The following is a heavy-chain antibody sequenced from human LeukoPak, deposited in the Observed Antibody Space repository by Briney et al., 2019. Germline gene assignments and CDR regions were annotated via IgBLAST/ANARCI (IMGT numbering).Heavy chain of an antibody. D-gene: IGHD6-19*01. CDR3: AREPYSSAWLFDY. Sequence: GRSLRLSCAASGFTFSSYAMHWVRQAPGKGLEWVSSISSSSSYIYYADSMKGRFTISRDNAKNSLYLQLNSLTAEDTAVYYCAREPYSSAWLFDYWGQGTLATVSS. CDR2: ISSSSSYI. J-gene: IGHJ4*02. CDR1: GFTFSSYA. V-gene: IGHV3-21*01.